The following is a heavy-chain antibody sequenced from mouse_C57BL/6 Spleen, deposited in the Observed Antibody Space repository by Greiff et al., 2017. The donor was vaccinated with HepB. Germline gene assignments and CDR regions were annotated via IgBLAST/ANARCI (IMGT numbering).Heavy chain of an antibody. V-gene: IGHV1-20*01. CDR2: INPYNGDT. Sequence: VQLQQSGPELVKPGDSVKISCKASGYSFTGYFMNWVMQSHGKSLEWIGRINPYNGDTFYNQKFKGKATLTVDKSSSTAHMELRSLTSEDSAVYYCARGGAITNDFDYWGQGTTLTVSS. CDR3: ARGGAITNDFDY. J-gene: IGHJ2*01. D-gene: IGHD1-1*01. CDR1: GYSFTGYF.